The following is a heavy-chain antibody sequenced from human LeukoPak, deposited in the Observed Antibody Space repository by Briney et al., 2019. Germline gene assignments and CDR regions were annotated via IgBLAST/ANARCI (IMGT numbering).Heavy chain of an antibody. J-gene: IGHJ4*02. V-gene: IGHV3-30*04. D-gene: IGHD1-14*01. CDR2: ISYDGSNK. Sequence: GGSLRLSCAASGFTFSSYAMHWVRQAPGKGLEWVAVISYDGSNKYYADSVKGRFTISRDNSKNTLYLQMNSLRAEDTAVYYCAREALTGDYGFNYFDYWGQGTLVTVSS. CDR3: AREALTGDYGFNYFDY. CDR1: GFTFSSYA.